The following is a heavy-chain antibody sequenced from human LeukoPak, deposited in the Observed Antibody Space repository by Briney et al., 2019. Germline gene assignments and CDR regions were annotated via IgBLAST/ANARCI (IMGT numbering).Heavy chain of an antibody. D-gene: IGHD2-2*01. V-gene: IGHV3-7*01. CDR1: GFTFSNYW. CDR2: IKQDESEK. J-gene: IGHJ4*02. Sequence: GESLRLSCSASGFTFSNYWMSWVRQAPGKGLEWVANIKQDESEKYYVDSVKGRFTISRDNAKSSLYLQMNSLRAEDTAVYYCARALDSSSSRYQAFEEWGQGTLVTVSS. CDR3: ARALDSSSSRYQAFEE.